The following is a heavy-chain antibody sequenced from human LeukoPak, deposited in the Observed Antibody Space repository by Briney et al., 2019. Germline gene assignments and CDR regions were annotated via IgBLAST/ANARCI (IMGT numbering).Heavy chain of an antibody. D-gene: IGHD4-17*01. Sequence: SETLSLTCTVSGGSISRFHWSWIRQPPGKGLEWIGYISYGKTTYYNPSLTGRVTISADTSKNQFSLRLHSVTAADTAVYYCASLGHFGDYVRVDYWGQGTRVTVSS. CDR1: GGSISRFH. CDR2: ISYGKTT. CDR3: ASLGHFGDYVRVDY. J-gene: IGHJ4*02. V-gene: IGHV4-59*08.